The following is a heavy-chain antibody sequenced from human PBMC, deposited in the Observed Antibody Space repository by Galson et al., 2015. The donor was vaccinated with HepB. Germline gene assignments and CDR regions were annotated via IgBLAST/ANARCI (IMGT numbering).Heavy chain of an antibody. CDR2: TRNKANYYTT. CDR3: TTVSFTYPGRYFDL. J-gene: IGHJ2*01. CDR1: GFRFTDHY. D-gene: IGHD3-16*01. V-gene: IGHV3-72*01. Sequence: SLRLSCAVSGFRFTDHYMAWVRQAPGKGLEWLGRTRNKANYYTTEYAASVKGRFTISRDDSSYSLYLQMNSLKTEDTAVYYCTTVSFTYPGRYFDLWGRGTLVTVSS.